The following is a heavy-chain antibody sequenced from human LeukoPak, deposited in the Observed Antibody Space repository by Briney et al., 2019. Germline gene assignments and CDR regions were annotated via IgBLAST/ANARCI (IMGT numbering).Heavy chain of an antibody. D-gene: IGHD2-2*01. CDR3: ARPRIEDCSSTTSCLAPFDY. CDR2: IYYSGST. V-gene: IGHV4-39*01. Sequence: SETLSLTCTVSGGSISSSSYYWGWIRQPPGKGLEWIGSIYYSGSTYYNPSLKSRVTISVDTSKNQFSLKLSSVTAADTAVYYCARPRIEDCSSTTSCLAPFDYWGQGTLVTVSS. J-gene: IGHJ4*02. CDR1: GGSISSSSYY.